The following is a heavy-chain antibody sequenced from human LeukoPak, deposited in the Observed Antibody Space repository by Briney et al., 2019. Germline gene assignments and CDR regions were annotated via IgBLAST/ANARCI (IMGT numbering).Heavy chain of an antibody. J-gene: IGHJ6*04. CDR3: AREGSRLGELSLYPYYYGMDV. V-gene: IGHV3-21*01. Sequence: NPGGSLRLSCAASGFTFSSYWMSWVRQAPGKGLEWVSSISSSSSYIYYADSVKGRFTISRGNAKNSLYLQMNSLRAEDTAVYYCAREGSRLGELSLYPYYYGMDVWGKGTTVTVSS. CDR2: ISSSSSYI. D-gene: IGHD3-16*02. CDR1: GFTFSSYW.